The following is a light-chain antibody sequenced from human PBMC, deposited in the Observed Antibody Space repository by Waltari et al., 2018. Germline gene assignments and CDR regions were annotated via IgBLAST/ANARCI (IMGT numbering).Light chain of an antibody. CDR3: QQYNDWPPWT. J-gene: IGKJ1*01. Sequence: EIVMTQSPATLSVSPGERATLSCRASQSVSSNLAGYQQKPGQAPRLLIYGASTSATGIPARFSGSGSWTEFTLTISSMQSEDFAVYYCQQYNDWPPWTFGQGTKVEIK. V-gene: IGKV3-15*01. CDR1: QSVSSN. CDR2: GAS.